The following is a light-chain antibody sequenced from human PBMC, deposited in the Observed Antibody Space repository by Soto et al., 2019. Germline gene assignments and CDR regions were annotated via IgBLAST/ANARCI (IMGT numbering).Light chain of an antibody. V-gene: IGKV3-15*01. Sequence: EIVMTQSPATLSVSPGERATHSCRASQSVSSNLAWYQQKPGQAPRLLIYGASTRATGIPARFSGSGSGTEFPLTISSLQSEDFAVYYCQQYNNWPPRYTVGQGTKLEIK. CDR1: QSVSSN. J-gene: IGKJ2*01. CDR2: GAS. CDR3: QQYNNWPPRYT.